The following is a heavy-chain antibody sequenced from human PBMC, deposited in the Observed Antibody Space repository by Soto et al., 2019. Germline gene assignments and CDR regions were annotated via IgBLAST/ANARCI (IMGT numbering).Heavy chain of an antibody. J-gene: IGHJ4*02. Sequence: QVQLVESGGGVVQPGRSLRLSCAASGFTFSSYGMHWVRQAPGKGLEWVTVISYDGSNKYYADSVKGRFTISRDNSKNSLYLQMNSLRAEDTAVYYCANVHGSGTDYWGQGTLVTVSS. CDR1: GFTFSSYG. CDR2: ISYDGSNK. V-gene: IGHV3-30*18. CDR3: ANVHGSGTDY. D-gene: IGHD3-10*01.